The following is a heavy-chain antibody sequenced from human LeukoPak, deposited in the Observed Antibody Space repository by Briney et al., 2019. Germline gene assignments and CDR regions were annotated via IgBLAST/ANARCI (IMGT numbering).Heavy chain of an antibody. CDR1: GFTFSSYG. V-gene: IGHV3-30*02. D-gene: IGHD3-10*01. CDR3: AKPSMVRGAKGYFDY. CDR2: IRYDGSNK. J-gene: IGHJ4*02. Sequence: GGSLRLSCAASGFTFSSYGMHWVRQAPGKGLEWVAFIRYDGSNKYYADSVKGRFTISRDNSKNTLYLQMNSLRAEDTAVYYCAKPSMVRGAKGYFDYWGQGTLVTVSS.